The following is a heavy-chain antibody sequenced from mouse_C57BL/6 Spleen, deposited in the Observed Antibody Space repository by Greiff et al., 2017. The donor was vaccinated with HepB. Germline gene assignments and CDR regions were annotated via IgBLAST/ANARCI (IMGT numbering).Heavy chain of an antibody. CDR3: TTDYGYYYAMDY. Sequence: EVQLQESGGGLVQPGGSMKLSCAASGFTFSDAWMDWVRQSPEKGLEWVAEIRNKANNHATYYAESVKGRFTISRDDSKSSVYLQMNSLRAEDTGIYYCTTDYGYYYAMDYWGQGTSVTVSS. CDR1: GFTFSDAW. D-gene: IGHD1-2*01. J-gene: IGHJ4*01. CDR2: IRNKANNHAT. V-gene: IGHV6-6*01.